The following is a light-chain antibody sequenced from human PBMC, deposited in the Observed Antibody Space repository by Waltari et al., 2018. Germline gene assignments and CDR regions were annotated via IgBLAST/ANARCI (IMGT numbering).Light chain of an antibody. V-gene: IGKV1-9*01. CDR2: AAS. CDR1: QGVGSY. Sequence: DIQLTQSPSFLSASLGDRVTITCRASQGVGSYLAWYQQKPGKAPKPLVYAASILQSGVPSRFSGSGSGTEFTLAVSSLQPEDFATYSCQQVYVSPPWTFVQGTKVEIK. J-gene: IGKJ1*01. CDR3: QQVYVSPPWT.